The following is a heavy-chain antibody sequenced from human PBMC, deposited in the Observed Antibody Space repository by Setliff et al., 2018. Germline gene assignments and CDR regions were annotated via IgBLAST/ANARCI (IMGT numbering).Heavy chain of an antibody. CDR3: ARVAMGASCSGTSCQKYRFDY. Sequence: PGESLTLSCAASGFTFSDFSINWVRQAPGKGLEWVSSISGTSKYIFYADSVEGRFSISRDNAENSLYLQMNSLRTEDTAVYFCARVAMGASCSGTSCQKYRFDYWGQGTLVTVSS. J-gene: IGHJ4*02. CDR2: ISGTSKYI. CDR1: GFTFSDFS. V-gene: IGHV3-21*01. D-gene: IGHD2-2*01.